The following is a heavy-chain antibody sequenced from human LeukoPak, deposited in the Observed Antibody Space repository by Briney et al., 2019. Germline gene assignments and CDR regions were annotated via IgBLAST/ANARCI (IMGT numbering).Heavy chain of an antibody. CDR3: ARWSSIAARLSFYYYYMDV. CDR2: INSDGSST. V-gene: IGHV3-74*01. D-gene: IGHD6-6*01. Sequence: GGSLRLSYAASGFTFSSYWMHWVRQAPGKGLVWVSRINSDGSSTSYADSVKGRFTISRDNAKNTLYLQMNSLRAEDTAVYYCARWSSIAARLSFYYYYMDVWGKGTTVTVSS. J-gene: IGHJ6*03. CDR1: GFTFSSYW.